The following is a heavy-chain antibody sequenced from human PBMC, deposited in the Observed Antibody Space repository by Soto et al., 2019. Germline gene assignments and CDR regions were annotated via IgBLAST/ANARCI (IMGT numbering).Heavy chain of an antibody. D-gene: IGHD2-8*01. CDR3: AKDTHSILLLRRPCTNGVCYPFDY. V-gene: IGHV3-9*01. CDR1: GFTFDDYA. CDR2: ISWNSGSI. J-gene: IGHJ4*02. Sequence: PGGSLRLSCAASGFTFDDYAMHWVRQAPGKGLEWVSGISWNSGSIGYADSVKGRFTISRDNAKNSLYLQMNSLRAEDTALYYCAKDTHSILLLRRPCTNGVCYPFDYWGQGTLVTVSS.